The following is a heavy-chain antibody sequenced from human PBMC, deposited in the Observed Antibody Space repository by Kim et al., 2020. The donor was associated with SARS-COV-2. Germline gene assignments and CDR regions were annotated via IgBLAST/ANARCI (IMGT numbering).Heavy chain of an antibody. J-gene: IGHJ3*02. CDR3: ARGRGYSGIPAAFDI. D-gene: IGHD5-12*01. Sequence: QGFTGRFVFSLDTSVSTAYLQISSLKAEDTAVYYCARGRGYSGIPAAFDIWGQGTMVTVSS. V-gene: IGHV7-4-1*02.